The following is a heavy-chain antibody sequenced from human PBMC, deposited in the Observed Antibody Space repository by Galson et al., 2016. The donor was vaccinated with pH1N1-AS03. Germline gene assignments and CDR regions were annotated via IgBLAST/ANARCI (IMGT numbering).Heavy chain of an antibody. CDR1: GFSLTTTAVG. V-gene: IGHV2-5*01. Sequence: PALVKPTQTLTLTCTFSGFSLTTTAVGVGWFRQPPGKALEWLALIYWNDDNRYSPSLKNRLTFTKDTSKNQVVLTLTDMDAVDTATYYCANGSGWVHDYWGQGILVSVSS. J-gene: IGHJ4*02. D-gene: IGHD3-3*01. CDR3: ANGSGWVHDY. CDR2: IYWNDDN.